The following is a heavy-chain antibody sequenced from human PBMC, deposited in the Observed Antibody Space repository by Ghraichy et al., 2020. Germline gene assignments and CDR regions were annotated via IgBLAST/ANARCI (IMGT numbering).Heavy chain of an antibody. V-gene: IGHV1-18*04. CDR1: GYTFTSYG. CDR2: ISAYNGNS. CDR3: ARDENVLRFLEWLLDERPVRGYYYGMDV. Sequence: ASVKVSCKASGYTFTSYGISWVRQAPGQGLEWMGWISAYNGNSNYAQKLQGRVTMTTDTSTSTAYMELRSLRSDDTAVYYCARDENVLRFLEWLLDERPVRGYYYGMDVWGQGTTVTVSS. J-gene: IGHJ6*02. D-gene: IGHD3-3*01.